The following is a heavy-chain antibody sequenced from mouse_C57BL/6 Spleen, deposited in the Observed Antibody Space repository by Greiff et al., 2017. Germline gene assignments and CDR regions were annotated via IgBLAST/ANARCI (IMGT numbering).Heavy chain of an antibody. Sequence: VKLQQPGAELVRPGTSVKLSCKASGYTFTSYWMHWVKQRPGQGLEWIGVIDPSDSYTNYNQKFKGKATLTVDTSSSTAYMQLSSLTSEDSAVXYCARKGDYGSSYAYFDVWGTGTTVTVSS. CDR1: GYTFTSYW. CDR3: ARKGDYGSSYAYFDV. D-gene: IGHD1-1*01. J-gene: IGHJ1*03. V-gene: IGHV1-59*01. CDR2: IDPSDSYT.